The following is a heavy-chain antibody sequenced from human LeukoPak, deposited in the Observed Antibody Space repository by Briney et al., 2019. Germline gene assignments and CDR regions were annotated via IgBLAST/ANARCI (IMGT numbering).Heavy chain of an antibody. J-gene: IGHJ3*02. V-gene: IGHV4-30-2*01. Sequence: SETLSLTCAVSGGSISSGGYSWSWIRQPPGKGLEWIGYIYHSGSTYYNPSLKSRVTISVDRSKNQFSLKLSSGTAADTAVYYCARVYGFGESYYIDAFDIWGQGTMVTVSS. CDR2: IYHSGST. D-gene: IGHD3-10*01. CDR1: GGSISSGGYS. CDR3: ARVYGFGESYYIDAFDI.